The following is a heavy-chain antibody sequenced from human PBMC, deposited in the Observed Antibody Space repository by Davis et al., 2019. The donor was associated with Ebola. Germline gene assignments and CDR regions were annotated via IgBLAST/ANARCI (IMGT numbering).Heavy chain of an antibody. Sequence: PGGSLRLSCAASGFTFSSYAMSWVRQAPGKGLEWVSAISGSGGSTYYADSVKGRFTISRDNSKNTLYLQMNSLRAEDTAVYYCARDERQWRIGNFDYWGQGTLVTVSS. CDR2: ISGSGGST. CDR1: GFTFSSYA. J-gene: IGHJ4*02. D-gene: IGHD6-19*01. V-gene: IGHV3-23*01. CDR3: ARDERQWRIGNFDY.